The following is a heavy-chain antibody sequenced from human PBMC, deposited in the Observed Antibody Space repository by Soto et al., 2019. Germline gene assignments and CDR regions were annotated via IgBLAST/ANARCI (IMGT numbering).Heavy chain of an antibody. CDR2: ISASGGST. CDR1: GFTFSSYA. CDR3: ACDRGAYYYYGLDG. Sequence: GGSLRLSCAASGFTFSSYAMSWVRQAPGKGLEWVSAISASGGSTYYADSVKGRFTISRDNSKNTLYLQMNSLRAEDTAVYYCACDRGAYYYYGLDGWGQGTTVTLSS. V-gene: IGHV3-23*01. J-gene: IGHJ6*02.